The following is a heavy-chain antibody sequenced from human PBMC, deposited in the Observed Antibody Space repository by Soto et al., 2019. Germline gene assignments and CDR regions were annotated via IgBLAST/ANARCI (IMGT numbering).Heavy chain of an antibody. V-gene: IGHV1-2*04. D-gene: IGHD3-22*01. CDR3: ARDPWPYYYDSRTYFDY. CDR1: GYTFTGYY. J-gene: IGHJ4*02. Sequence: ASVKVSCKASGYTFTGYYMHWVRQAPGQELEWMGWINPNSGGTNYAQKFQGWVTMTRDTSISTAYMELSRLRSDDTAVYYCARDPWPYYYDSRTYFDYWGQGTLVTVSS. CDR2: INPNSGGT.